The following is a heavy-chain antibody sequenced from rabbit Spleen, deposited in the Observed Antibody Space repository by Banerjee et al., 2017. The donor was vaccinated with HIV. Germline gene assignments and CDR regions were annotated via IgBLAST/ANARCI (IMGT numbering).Heavy chain of an antibody. CDR3: ARDTSSSFSSYGMDL. D-gene: IGHD1-1*01. CDR1: GVSFSISSY. V-gene: IGHV1S40*01. J-gene: IGHJ6*01. CDR2: IDSGSSGFT. Sequence: QSLEESGGGLVKPGASLTLTCTASGVSFSISSYMCWVRQAPGKGLEWIACIDSGSSGFTYYATWAKGRFTCSKTSSTTVTLQMTRLTAADTATYFCARDTSSSFSSYGMDLWGPGTLVTVS.